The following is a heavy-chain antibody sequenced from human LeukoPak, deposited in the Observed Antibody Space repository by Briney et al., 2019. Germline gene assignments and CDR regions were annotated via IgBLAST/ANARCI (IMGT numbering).Heavy chain of an antibody. CDR3: AREVAMGYFDY. Sequence: ASVKVSCKAFGYTFTSNYMHWVRQAPGQGPEWMGVISPSGGSTTYAQKFQGRVTLTRDMSTSTDYLELSSLRSEDTAVYYCAREVAMGYFDYWGQGTLVTVSS. CDR1: GYTFTSNY. J-gene: IGHJ4*02. D-gene: IGHD5-18*01. V-gene: IGHV1-46*01. CDR2: ISPSGGST.